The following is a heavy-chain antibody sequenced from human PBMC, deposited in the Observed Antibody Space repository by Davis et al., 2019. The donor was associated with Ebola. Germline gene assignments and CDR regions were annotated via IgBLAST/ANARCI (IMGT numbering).Heavy chain of an antibody. J-gene: IGHJ4*02. D-gene: IGHD6-19*01. Sequence: ASVPVSCQASGYTFPSYGISWVRQAPGQGLEWMGMINPSGGSTSYAQKFQGRVTITADKSTSTAYMELSSLRSEDTAVYYCARDSSGIDYWGQGTLVTVSS. CDR1: GYTFPSYG. CDR3: ARDSSGIDY. CDR2: INPSGGST. V-gene: IGHV1-46*01.